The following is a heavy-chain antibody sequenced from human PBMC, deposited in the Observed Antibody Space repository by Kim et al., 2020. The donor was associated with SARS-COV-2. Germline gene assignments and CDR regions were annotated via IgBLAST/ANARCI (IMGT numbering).Heavy chain of an antibody. V-gene: IGHV4-39*01. Sequence: SETLSLTCTVSGGSISSSSYYWGWIRQPPGKGLEWIGSIYYSGSTYYNPSLKSRVTISVDTSKNQFSLKLSSVTAADTAVYYCARRGLRGYCSGGSCSTSNWFDPWGQGTLVTVSS. D-gene: IGHD2-15*01. CDR2: IYYSGST. CDR1: GGSISSSSYY. CDR3: ARRGLRGYCSGGSCSTSNWFDP. J-gene: IGHJ5*02.